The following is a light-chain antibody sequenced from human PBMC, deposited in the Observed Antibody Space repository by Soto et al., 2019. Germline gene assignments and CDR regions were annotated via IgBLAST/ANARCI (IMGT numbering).Light chain of an antibody. J-gene: IGKJ5*01. CDR1: QSVSDN. CDR3: QQYNDWPPVT. Sequence: ETVMTQSPATLSLSPGEKAALSCRASQSVSDNLAWYQQKPGQAPRLLIYDLSTRATRIPARFSGSGSGTEFTLTISSLQSEDFAVYFCQQYNDWPPVTFGQGTRLEIK. CDR2: DLS. V-gene: IGKV3-15*01.